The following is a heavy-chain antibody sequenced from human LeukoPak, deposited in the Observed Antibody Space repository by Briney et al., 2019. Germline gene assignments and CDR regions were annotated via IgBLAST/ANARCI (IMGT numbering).Heavy chain of an antibody. J-gene: IGHJ4*02. CDR1: GGSITSDYYY. CDR2: IYHSGNT. Sequence: PSESLSLTCTVYGGSITSDYYYWSWIREPLGKGREWIGYIYHSGNTYYNPSLKSRVMISVDTSKNQFSLKLSSVTAADTAVYFCARSWGGDYALNYGGQGTLVTVSS. CDR3: ARSWGGDYALNY. D-gene: IGHD4-17*01. V-gene: IGHV4-30-4*01.